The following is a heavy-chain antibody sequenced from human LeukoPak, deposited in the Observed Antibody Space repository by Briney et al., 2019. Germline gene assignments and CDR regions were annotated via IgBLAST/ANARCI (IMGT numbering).Heavy chain of an antibody. J-gene: IGHJ4*02. CDR2: IYYSGST. V-gene: IGHV4-59*08. D-gene: IGHD6-13*01. CDR1: GGSISSYY. Sequence: SETLSLTCTVSGGSISSYYWSWIRQPPGKGLEWIGYIYYSGSTNYNPSLKSRVTISVDTSKNQFSLKLSSVTAADTAVYYCARRRSSRSYDYWGQGTPVTVSS. CDR3: ARRRSSRSYDY.